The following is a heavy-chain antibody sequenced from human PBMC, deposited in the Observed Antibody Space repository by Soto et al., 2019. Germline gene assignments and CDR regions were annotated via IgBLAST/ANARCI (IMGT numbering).Heavy chain of an antibody. J-gene: IGHJ4*02. CDR2: IGPTGYT. Sequence: GGSLRLSCTSFSQYGMSWVRRPPGKGLEWISTIGPTGYTHYADSVAGRFTISRDDSANTLYLQMSNLRLDDTAIYYCAKDPSTGPADYWGQGALVTVSS. CDR3: AKDPSTGPADY. D-gene: IGHD3-9*01. CDR1: SQYG. V-gene: IGHV3-23*01.